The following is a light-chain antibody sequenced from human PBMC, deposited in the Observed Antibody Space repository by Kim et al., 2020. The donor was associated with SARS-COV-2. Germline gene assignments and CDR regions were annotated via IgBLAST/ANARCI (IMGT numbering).Light chain of an antibody. J-gene: IGKJ1*01. CDR3: QQYYSSPWT. CDR2: WAS. Sequence: ATINGKSSRSLLNRSNNQNYLAWYQQKPGQPPKLLIYWASTRESGVPDRFSGSGSGTDFTLTISSLQTEDVAIYYCQQYYSSPWTFGQGTKVDIK. CDR1: RSLLNRSNNQNY. V-gene: IGKV4-1*01.